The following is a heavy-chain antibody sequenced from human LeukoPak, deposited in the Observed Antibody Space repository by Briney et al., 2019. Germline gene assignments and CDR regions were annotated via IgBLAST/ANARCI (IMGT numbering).Heavy chain of an antibody. D-gene: IGHD4-23*01. J-gene: IGHJ4*02. Sequence: GGSLRLFCAASGFPFSTYGIHWVRQAPGRGLEWVAFIRSDGSDKFYADSVRGRFTITRDNSKNTLYLQMNSRRVEDTAVYCCWNTVVTTQFDYWGQGTLVTVSS. CDR1: GFPFSTYG. V-gene: IGHV3-30*02. CDR3: WNTVVTTQFDY. CDR2: IRSDGSDK.